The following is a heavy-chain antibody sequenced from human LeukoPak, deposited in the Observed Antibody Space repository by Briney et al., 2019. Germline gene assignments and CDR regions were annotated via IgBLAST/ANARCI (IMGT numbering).Heavy chain of an antibody. D-gene: IGHD6-19*01. CDR2: IYYSGST. J-gene: IGHJ4*02. CDR1: GGSISSGDYY. Sequence: PSETLSLTCTVSGGSISSGDYYWGWIRQPPGKGLEWIGSIYYSGSTYYNPSLKSRVTISVDTSKNQFSLKLSSVTAADTAVYYCARDPLAVAPGDYWGQGTLVTVSS. V-gene: IGHV4-39*07. CDR3: ARDPLAVAPGDY.